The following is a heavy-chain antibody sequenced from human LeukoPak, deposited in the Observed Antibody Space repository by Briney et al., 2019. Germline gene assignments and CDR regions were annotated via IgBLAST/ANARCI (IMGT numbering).Heavy chain of an antibody. CDR2: ISAYNGNT. Sequence: GASVKVSCKASGYTFTSYGISWVRQAPGQGLEWMGWISAYNGNTNYAQKLQGRVTMTTDTSTSTAYMELRSLRSDDTAVYYCARPLYCSSTSCYTGGFDYWGQGTLVTVSS. J-gene: IGHJ4*02. V-gene: IGHV1-18*01. CDR3: ARPLYCSSTSCYTGGFDY. D-gene: IGHD2-2*02. CDR1: GYTFTSYG.